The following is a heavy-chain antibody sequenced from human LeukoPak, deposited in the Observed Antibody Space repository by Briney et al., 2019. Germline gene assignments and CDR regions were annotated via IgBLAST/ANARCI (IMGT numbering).Heavy chain of an antibody. V-gene: IGHV4-39*01. CDR2: IYYSGSA. CDR1: GGSISSSSYY. D-gene: IGHD1-26*01. Sequence: PSETLSLTCTVSGGSISSSSYYWGWIRQPPGKGLEWIGSIYYSGSAYYNPSLKSRVTISVDTSKDQFSLKLSSVTAADTAVYYCARHGSGSPFDYWGQGTLVTVSS. J-gene: IGHJ4*02. CDR3: ARHGSGSPFDY.